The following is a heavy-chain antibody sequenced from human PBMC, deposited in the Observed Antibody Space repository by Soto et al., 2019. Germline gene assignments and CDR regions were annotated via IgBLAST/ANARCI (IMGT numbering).Heavy chain of an antibody. V-gene: IGHV3-30*18. CDR3: AKDHSWDGSGSPDFDY. Sequence: QVQLVESGGDVVQPGRSLRLSCAASGVTFSSYGRHWVRQAPGKGLEWVAVISYDGSNKYYADYVKGRFTIYRDNSKNTLYLQMNSLRAEDTAVYYCAKDHSWDGSGSPDFDYWGQGTLVTVSS. CDR2: ISYDGSNK. D-gene: IGHD3-10*01. CDR1: GVTFSSYG. J-gene: IGHJ4*02.